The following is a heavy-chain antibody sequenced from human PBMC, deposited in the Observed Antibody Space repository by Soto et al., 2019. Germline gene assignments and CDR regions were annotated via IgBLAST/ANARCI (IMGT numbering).Heavy chain of an antibody. V-gene: IGHV4-31*03. CDR1: GGSISSGGYY. J-gene: IGHJ4*02. CDR2: IYYSGST. D-gene: IGHD3-10*01. CDR3: ARLYVVRGVRTFDY. Sequence: QVQLQESGPGLVKPSQTLSLTCTVSGGSISSGGYYWSWIRQHPGKGLEWIGYIYYSGSTYYNPSVQSRVTISVDTSKIQFSLKLSSVTAADTAVYFCARLYVVRGVRTFDYWGQGTLVTVSS.